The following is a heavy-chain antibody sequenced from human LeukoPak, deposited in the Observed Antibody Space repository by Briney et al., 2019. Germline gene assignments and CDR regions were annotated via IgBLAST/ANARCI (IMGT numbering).Heavy chain of an antibody. J-gene: IGHJ4*02. Sequence: SETLSLTCTVSGGSISSYYWSWIRQPPGKGLEWIGYIYYSGSTNYNPSLKSRVTISVDTSKNQFSLKLSSVTAADTAVYYCARVDYYDSSGYCVYWGQGTLVTVSS. V-gene: IGHV4-59*01. CDR3: ARVDYYDSSGYCVY. CDR1: GGSISSYY. D-gene: IGHD3-22*01. CDR2: IYYSGST.